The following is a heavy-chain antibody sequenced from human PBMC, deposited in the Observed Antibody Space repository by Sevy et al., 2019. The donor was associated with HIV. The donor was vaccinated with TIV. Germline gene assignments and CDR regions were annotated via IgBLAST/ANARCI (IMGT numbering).Heavy chain of an antibody. J-gene: IGHJ4*02. D-gene: IGHD3-10*01. CDR2: ISGSGGST. V-gene: IGHV3-23*01. Sequence: GGSLRLSCVASGFIFNSYAMNWVRQAPGKGLEWVSSISGSGGSTYYGDCAKGRFSISRDNFNNRVFLEMNTLRADYTAVYYCARGYGSGSPPDYWGQGTLVTVSS. CDR1: GFIFNSYA. CDR3: ARGYGSGSPPDY.